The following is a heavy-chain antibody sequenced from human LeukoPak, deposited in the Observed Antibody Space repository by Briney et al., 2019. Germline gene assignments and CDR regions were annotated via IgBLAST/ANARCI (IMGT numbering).Heavy chain of an antibody. D-gene: IGHD3-10*01. V-gene: IGHV1-2*02. Sequence: GASVKVTRKASRYTPTGYNMHWVPQAPRQGPERMGWINPNSGGTNYAQKFQGRVTMTRDTSISTAYMELSRLGSDDTAVYYCARASPTRDFDYWGQGSLVTVSS. CDR1: RYTPTGYN. J-gene: IGHJ4*02. CDR2: INPNSGGT. CDR3: ARASPTRDFDY.